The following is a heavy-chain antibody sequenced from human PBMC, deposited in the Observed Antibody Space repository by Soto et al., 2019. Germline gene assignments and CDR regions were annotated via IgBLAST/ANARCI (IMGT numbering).Heavy chain of an antibody. D-gene: IGHD3-22*01. Sequence: SETLSLTCAVSGYSISSGYYWCWIRRTPGKGLEWIAGIYHSGSNYYNPSLKSRVTISVDTSKNHFSLRLNSVTAAETAVYYCARDSDRSGYYYPFDYWGQGTLVTVSS. J-gene: IGHJ4*02. CDR3: ARDSDRSGYYYPFDY. V-gene: IGHV4-38-2*02. CDR2: IYHSGSN. CDR1: GYSISSGYY.